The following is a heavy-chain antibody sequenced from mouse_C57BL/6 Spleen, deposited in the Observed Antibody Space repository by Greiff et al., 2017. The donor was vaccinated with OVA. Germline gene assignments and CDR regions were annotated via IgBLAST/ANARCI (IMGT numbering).Heavy chain of an antibody. CDR3: AREYYGNYVDD. J-gene: IGHJ2*01. Sequence: QVQLQQPGAELVKPGASVKLSCKASGYTFTSYWMHWVKQRPGQGLEWIGMIHPNSGSTNYNEMCKGKATLTVDKSSSTAYRQLSSLTSEDAAVYYCAREYYGNYVDDWGQGTTRTVAS. V-gene: IGHV1-64*01. CDR1: GYTFTSYW. CDR2: IHPNSGST. D-gene: IGHD2-1*01.